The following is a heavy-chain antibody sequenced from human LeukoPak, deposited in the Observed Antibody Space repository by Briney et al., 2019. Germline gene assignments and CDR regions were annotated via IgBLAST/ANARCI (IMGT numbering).Heavy chain of an antibody. CDR1: GGSFSGYY. J-gene: IGHJ5*02. CDR3: ASRGLYCSSTSCLP. V-gene: IGHV4-34*01. CDR2: IYHSGST. D-gene: IGHD2-2*01. Sequence: SETLSLTYAVYGGSFSGYYWSWIRQPPGKGLEWIGEIYHSGSTNYNPSLKSRVTISVDKSKNQFSLKLSSVTAADTAVYYCASRGLYCSSTSCLPWGQGTLVTVSS.